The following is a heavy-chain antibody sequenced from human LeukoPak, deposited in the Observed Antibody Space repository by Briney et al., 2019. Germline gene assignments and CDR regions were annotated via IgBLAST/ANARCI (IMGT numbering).Heavy chain of an antibody. J-gene: IGHJ3*02. CDR2: IWYDGSKK. CDR3: ARNTNYYGLDI. CDR1: GFTFSSFG. V-gene: IGHV3-33*01. Sequence: PERSLSLSCAASGFTFSSFGMHWVRQAPGKGLEWVAIIWYDGSKKYYGDSVKGRFTISRDNTKNTLFLPMNSLRAEDTAVYYCARNTNYYGLDIWGQGTMVTVSS. D-gene: IGHD3-10*01.